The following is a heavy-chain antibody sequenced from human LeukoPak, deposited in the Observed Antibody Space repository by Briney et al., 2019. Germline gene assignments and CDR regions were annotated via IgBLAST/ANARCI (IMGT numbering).Heavy chain of an antibody. CDR2: INHSGTT. CDR3: ARDPYYYDSSGYYYYYMDV. Sequence: PSETLSLTCAVYGGSFSDYYWSWIRQSPGKGLEWIGEINHSGTTHYNPSLKSRVTISVDTSKNQFSLKLRSVTAADTAVYYCARDPYYYDSSGYYYYYMDVWGKGTTVTISS. V-gene: IGHV4-34*01. J-gene: IGHJ6*03. D-gene: IGHD3-22*01. CDR1: GGSFSDYY.